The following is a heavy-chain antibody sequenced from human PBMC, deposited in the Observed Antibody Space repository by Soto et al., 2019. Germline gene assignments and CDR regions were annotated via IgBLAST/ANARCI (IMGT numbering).Heavy chain of an antibody. CDR3: ARHGSGTYYDFWSGRNWFDP. V-gene: IGHV4-39*01. CDR2: IYYSGST. Sequence: QLQLQESGPGLVKPSETLSLTCTVSGGSISSSSYYWGWIRQPPGKGLEWIGSIYYSGSTYYNPSLTSRVTISVDTSKNQFSLKLSSVTAADTAVYYCARHGSGTYYDFWSGRNWFDPWGQGTLVTVSS. J-gene: IGHJ5*02. CDR1: GGSISSSSYY. D-gene: IGHD3-3*01.